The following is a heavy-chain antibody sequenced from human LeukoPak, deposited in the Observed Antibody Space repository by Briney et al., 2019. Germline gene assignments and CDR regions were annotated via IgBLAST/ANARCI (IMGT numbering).Heavy chain of an antibody. V-gene: IGHV4-34*01. Sequence: PSETLSLTCTVSGGSISGDYYWSWIRQPPGKGLEWIGEINHSGSTNYNPSLKSRVTISVDTSKNQFSLKLSSVTAADTAVYYCARVAYSGFSWGQGTLVTVSS. CDR2: INHSGST. D-gene: IGHD1-26*01. J-gene: IGHJ5*02. CDR3: ARVAYSGFS. CDR1: GGSISGDYY.